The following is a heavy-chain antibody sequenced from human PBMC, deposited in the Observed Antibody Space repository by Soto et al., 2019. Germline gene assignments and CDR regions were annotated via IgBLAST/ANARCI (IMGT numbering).Heavy chain of an antibody. Sequence: PSETLSLTCTVSGGSISSYYWSWLRQPPGKGLEWIGYIYYSGSTNYNPSLKSRVTISVDTSKNQFSLKLSSVTAADTAVYYCERARDYDILTGYIDYWGQGTLVTVS. V-gene: IGHV4-59*01. D-gene: IGHD3-9*01. CDR2: IYYSGST. J-gene: IGHJ4*02. CDR3: ERARDYDILTGYIDY. CDR1: GGSISSYY.